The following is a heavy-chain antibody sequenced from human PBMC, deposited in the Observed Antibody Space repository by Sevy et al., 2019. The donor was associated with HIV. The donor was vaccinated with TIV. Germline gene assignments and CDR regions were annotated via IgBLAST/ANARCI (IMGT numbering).Heavy chain of an antibody. D-gene: IGHD5-12*01. CDR1: GFRLNTYA. Sequence: GGSLRLSCSASGFRLNTYAMHWVRQAPGKGLEWVSVISSTGNFESYAASVKGRFTISKDNSKNTVSLQMKSLRPEDTAMYYCARDAGYTTKFHPLHWGQGTLVTVSS. J-gene: IGHJ4*02. CDR3: ARDAGYTTKFHPLH. V-gene: IGHV3-30*04. CDR2: ISSTGNFE.